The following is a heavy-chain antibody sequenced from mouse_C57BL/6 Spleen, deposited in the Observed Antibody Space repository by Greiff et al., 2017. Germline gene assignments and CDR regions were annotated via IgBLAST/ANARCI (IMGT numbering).Heavy chain of an antibody. CDR3: ARWVTTVVASADY. Sequence: DVKLQESGPELVKPGASVKMSCKASGYTFTDYNMHWVKQSHGKSLEWIGYINPNNGGTSYNQKFKGKATLTVNKSSSTAYMELRSLTSEDSAVYYCARWVTTVVASADYWGQGTTLTVSS. V-gene: IGHV1-22*01. D-gene: IGHD1-1*01. J-gene: IGHJ2*01. CDR2: INPNNGGT. CDR1: GYTFTDYN.